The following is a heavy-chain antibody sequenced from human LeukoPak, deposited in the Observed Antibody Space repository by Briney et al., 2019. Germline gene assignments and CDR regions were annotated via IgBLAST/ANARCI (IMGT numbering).Heavy chain of an antibody. CDR3: ARGPHVYVWGSYRYGSFDY. CDR2: INHSGST. D-gene: IGHD3-16*02. Sequence: PSETLSLTCAVYGGSFSGYYWSWIRQPPGKGLEWIGEINHSGSTNYNPSLKSRVTISVDTSKNQFSLKLSSVTAADTAVYYCARGPHVYVWGSYRYGSFDYWGQGTLVTVSS. J-gene: IGHJ4*02. V-gene: IGHV4-34*01. CDR1: GGSFSGYY.